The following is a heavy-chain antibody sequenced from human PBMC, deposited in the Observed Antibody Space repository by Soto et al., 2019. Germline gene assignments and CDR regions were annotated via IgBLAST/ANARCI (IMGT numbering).Heavy chain of an antibody. CDR3: ARAISRITMIAVAPDAFDI. V-gene: IGHV6-1*01. CDR2: TYYRSKCYN. J-gene: IGHJ3*02. Sequence: SQTLSLTGAISGGSFSSNSAACNWIRQSPSRGLEWLGRTYYRSKCYNDYAVSVKSRITINPDTSKNQFSLQMNSLTPEDTAVYYCARAISRITMIAVAPDAFDIWGQGTMVTVSS. CDR1: GGSFSSNSAA. D-gene: IGHD3-22*01.